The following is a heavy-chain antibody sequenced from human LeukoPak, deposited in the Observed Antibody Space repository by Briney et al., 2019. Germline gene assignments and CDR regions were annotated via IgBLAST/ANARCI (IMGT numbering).Heavy chain of an antibody. J-gene: IGHJ4*02. V-gene: IGHV1-24*01. Sequence: APVKVSCKVSGYTLTELSMHWVRQAPGKGLEWMGGFDPEDGETIYAQKFQGRVTMTEDTSTDTAYMELSSLRSEDTAVYYCATDPRLIEQWLAFDYWGQGTLVTVSS. CDR3: ATDPRLIEQWLAFDY. CDR1: GYTLTELS. D-gene: IGHD6-19*01. CDR2: FDPEDGET.